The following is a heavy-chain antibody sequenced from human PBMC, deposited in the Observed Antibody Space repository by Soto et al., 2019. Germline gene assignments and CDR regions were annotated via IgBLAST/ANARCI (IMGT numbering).Heavy chain of an antibody. CDR1: GCSFTSYW. J-gene: IGHJ3*02. V-gene: IGHV5-10-1*01. CDR2: IDPSYSYT. D-gene: IGHD6-13*01. Sequence: PVEYQRISCKVAGCSFTSYWGSWVRQMPGKGLEWMGRIDPSYSYTNYSPSFQGHVTISADKSISTAYLQWSSLKASDTAMYYCASFGWSPSVGYSSSSPAAFDIWGQGTMVTVSS. CDR3: ASFGWSPSVGYSSSSPAAFDI.